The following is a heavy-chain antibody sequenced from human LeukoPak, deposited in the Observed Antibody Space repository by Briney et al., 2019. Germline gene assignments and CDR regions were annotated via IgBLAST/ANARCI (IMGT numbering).Heavy chain of an antibody. CDR1: GXTFSSYA. J-gene: IGHJ4*02. Sequence: AGGSLRLSCSASGXTFSSYALSWVRQAPGKGLEWVSAISVSGAGTYYADSVKGRFTISRDNSKNTLYLQMNSLRAEDTAVYYCAREGVRGSGSYYNVKDYWGQGTLVTVSS. V-gene: IGHV3-23*01. D-gene: IGHD3-10*01. CDR3: AREGVRGSGSYYNVKDY. CDR2: ISVSGAGT.